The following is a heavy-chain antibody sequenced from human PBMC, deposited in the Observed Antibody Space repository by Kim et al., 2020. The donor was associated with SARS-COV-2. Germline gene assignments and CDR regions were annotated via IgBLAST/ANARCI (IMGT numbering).Heavy chain of an antibody. CDR3: VRGLGLTTS. Sequence: GGSLRLSCAASGFTVSSYWMHWVRQAPGKGLVWVSLINRDGSTTNYADSVRGRFTISSDNAKKTLYLQMNSLRVEDTAVYFCVRGLGLTTSWCQGTVVTV. J-gene: IGHJ5*02. V-gene: IGHV3-74*01. CDR2: INRDGSTT. CDR1: GFTVSSYW. D-gene: IGHD3-3*01.